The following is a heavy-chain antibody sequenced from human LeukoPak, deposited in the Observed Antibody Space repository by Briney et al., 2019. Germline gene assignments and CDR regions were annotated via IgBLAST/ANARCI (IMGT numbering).Heavy chain of an antibody. Sequence: GGSLRLSCAASGFTFSSYSMNWVRQAPGKGLEWVSSISSSSSYIYYADSVKGRFTISRDNAKNSPYLQMNSLRAEDTAVYYCARESAYGAFDIWGQGTMVTVSS. CDR3: ARESAYGAFDI. CDR2: ISSSSSYI. D-gene: IGHD4-17*01. CDR1: GFTFSSYS. V-gene: IGHV3-21*01. J-gene: IGHJ3*02.